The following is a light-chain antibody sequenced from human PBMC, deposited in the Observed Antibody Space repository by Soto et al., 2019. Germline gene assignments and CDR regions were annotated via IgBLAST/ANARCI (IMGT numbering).Light chain of an antibody. V-gene: IGKV3-15*01. CDR1: QSVSSN. CDR3: QQYHNWPRT. CDR2: GAS. J-gene: IGKJ1*01. Sequence: EIVMTQSPATLSVSPGERATLSCRASQSVSSNLAWYQQKPGQAPRLLIYGASTRAPGIPARFSGSGSGTGFTLTIRSLQSEDFAVYYCQQYHNWPRTFGQGTKVEI.